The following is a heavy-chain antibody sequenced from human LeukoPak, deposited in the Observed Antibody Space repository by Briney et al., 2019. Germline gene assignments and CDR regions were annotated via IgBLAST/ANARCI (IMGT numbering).Heavy chain of an antibody. V-gene: IGHV3-21*01. J-gene: IGHJ5*02. Sequence: GGSLRLSCAASGFTFSRYSMNWVRQAPGKGLEWVSSISSSSSYIYYADSVKGRFTISRDNAKNSLYLQMNSLRAEDTAVYYSAVVRPLGIAARDWFDPWGQGTLVTVSS. CDR1: GFTFSRYS. D-gene: IGHD6-6*01. CDR2: ISSSSSYI. CDR3: AVVRPLGIAARDWFDP.